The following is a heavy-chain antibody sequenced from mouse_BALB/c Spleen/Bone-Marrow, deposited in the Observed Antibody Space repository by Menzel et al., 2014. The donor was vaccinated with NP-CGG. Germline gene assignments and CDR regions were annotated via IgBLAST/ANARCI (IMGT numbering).Heavy chain of an antibody. D-gene: IGHD2-1*01. V-gene: IGHV14-3*02. J-gene: IGHJ4*01. CDR3: ARYGNYCYAMDY. Sequence: VQLQQSGAELVKPGASVKLSCTASGFNIKDTYMHWVKQRPEQGLEWIGRIDPANGNTKYDPKFQGKATITADTSSNTAYLQLSSMTSEDTAVYYCARYGNYCYAMDYWGQGTSVTVSS. CDR1: GFNIKDTY. CDR2: IDPANGNT.